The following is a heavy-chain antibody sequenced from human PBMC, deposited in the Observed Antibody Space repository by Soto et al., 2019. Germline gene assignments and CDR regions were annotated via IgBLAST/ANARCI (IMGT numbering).Heavy chain of an antibody. V-gene: IGHV4-59*01. CDR2: IYYSGST. CDR3: AAIRVATPSHFDS. J-gene: IGHJ4*02. Sequence: PSETLSLTCTVSGGSISDYYWTWIRQPPGKGLEWVGYIYYSGSTNYNPSLKSRVTISLDTSKNQFSLKLTSVTAADTAVYYCAAIRVATPSHFDSWGQGTLVTVSS. D-gene: IGHD5-12*01. CDR1: GGSISDYY.